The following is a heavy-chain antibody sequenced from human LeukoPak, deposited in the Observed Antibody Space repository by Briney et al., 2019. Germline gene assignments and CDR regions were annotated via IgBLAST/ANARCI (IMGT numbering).Heavy chain of an antibody. V-gene: IGHV4-59*11. CDR2: ISYTGST. Sequence: SETLSLTCIVSDASFSSHYWTWIRQPPGKGLEWIGYISYTGSTNYNPSLKSRVTISVDTSKNQFSLKLSSVTAADTAVYYCARGPTTVTKGFDIWGQGTMVTVSS. D-gene: IGHD4-17*01. CDR3: ARGPTTVTKGFDI. CDR1: DASFSSHY. J-gene: IGHJ3*02.